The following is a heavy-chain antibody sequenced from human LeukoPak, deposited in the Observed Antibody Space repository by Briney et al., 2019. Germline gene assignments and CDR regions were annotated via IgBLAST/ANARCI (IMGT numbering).Heavy chain of an antibody. CDR1: GYTFTGYY. CDR3: ARPIQDSSGYYYRYYFDY. Sequence: ASVKVSCKASGYTFTGYYMHWVRQAPGQGLEWMGWINPNSGGTNYAQKFQGRVTMTRDTSISTAYMELSRLRSDDTAAYYCARPIQDSSGYYYRYYFDYWGQGTLVTVSS. D-gene: IGHD3-22*01. V-gene: IGHV1-2*02. CDR2: INPNSGGT. J-gene: IGHJ4*02.